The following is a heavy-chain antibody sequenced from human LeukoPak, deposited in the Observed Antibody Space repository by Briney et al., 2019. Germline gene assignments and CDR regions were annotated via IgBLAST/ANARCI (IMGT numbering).Heavy chain of an antibody. CDR1: GFTFSTYA. CDR2: ISGSGGST. J-gene: IGHJ3*02. Sequence: GGSLRLSCAAAGFTFSTYAMSWVRQAPGKGLEWVSAISGSGGSTYYADSVKGRFTISSDDSKNTLYLQLNSLRAEDTAVYYCAKDPRESISVAVDAFDTWGQGTMVTVSS. CDR3: AKDPRESISVAVDAFDT. D-gene: IGHD6-19*01. V-gene: IGHV3-23*01.